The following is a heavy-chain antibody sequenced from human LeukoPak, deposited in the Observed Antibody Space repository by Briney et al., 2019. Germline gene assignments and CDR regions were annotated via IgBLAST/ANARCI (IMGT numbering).Heavy chain of an antibody. CDR1: GGSISSYY. CDR3: AREQRYCSSTSCHPNAFDI. J-gene: IGHJ3*02. CDR2: IYYSGST. V-gene: IGHV4-4*07. Sequence: SETLSLTCTVSGGSISSYYWSWIRQPAGKGLEWIGRIYYSGSTYYNPSLKSRVTISVDTSKNQFSLKLSSVTAADTAVYYCAREQRYCSSTSCHPNAFDIWGQGTMVTVSS. D-gene: IGHD2-2*01.